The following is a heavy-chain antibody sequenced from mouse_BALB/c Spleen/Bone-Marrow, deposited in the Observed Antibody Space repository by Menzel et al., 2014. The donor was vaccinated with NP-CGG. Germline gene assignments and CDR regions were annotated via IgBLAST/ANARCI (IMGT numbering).Heavy chain of an antibody. D-gene: IGHD2-10*02. CDR1: GYSFTGYT. CDR2: INPYNGGT. V-gene: IGHV1-18*01. J-gene: IGHJ4*01. Sequence: EVQLQQSGPGLVKPGASMKISCKASGYSFTGYTMNWVKQSHGKNLEWIGHINPYNGGTSQNQKFKGKATLTVDKSSSTAYMELLSLTSEDSAVYYCARHGYGNYVAMDYWGQGTSVTVSS. CDR3: ARHGYGNYVAMDY.